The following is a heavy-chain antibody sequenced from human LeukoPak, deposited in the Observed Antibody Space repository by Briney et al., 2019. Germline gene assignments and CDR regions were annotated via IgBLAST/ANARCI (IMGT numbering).Heavy chain of an antibody. J-gene: IGHJ6*03. D-gene: IGHD6-13*01. CDR1: GFNFDDYA. CDR2: ISWNSGSI. V-gene: IGHV3-9*01. CDR3: AKDHVAAAGENYYYYYMDV. Sequence: GGSLRLSCAASGFNFDDYAMHWVRQAPGKGLEWVSGISWNSGSIGYADSVKGRFTISRDNAKNSLYLQMNSLRAEDTALYYCAKDHVAAAGENYYYYYMDVWGKGTTVTISS.